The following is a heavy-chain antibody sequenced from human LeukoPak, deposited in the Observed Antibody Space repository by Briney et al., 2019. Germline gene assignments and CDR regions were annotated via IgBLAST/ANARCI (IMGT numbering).Heavy chain of an antibody. D-gene: IGHD6-19*01. J-gene: IGHJ4*02. V-gene: IGHV1-46*01. CDR1: GYTFTSYY. CDR2: INPSGGST. CDR3: AREALEHSSGWYYFDY. Sequence: ASVKVSCKASGYTFTSYYMHWVRQAPGQGLEWMGIINPSGGSTNYAQKFQGRVTITADKSTSTAYMELSSLRSEDTAVYYCAREALEHSSGWYYFDYWGQGTLVTVSS.